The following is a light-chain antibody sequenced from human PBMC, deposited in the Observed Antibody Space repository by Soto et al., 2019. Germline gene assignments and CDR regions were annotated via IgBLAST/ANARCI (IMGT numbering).Light chain of an antibody. CDR2: GAG. CDR3: HQYGESPPT. Sequence: EVVLTQSPGTLSLSPGERVTVSCRASQNVRKYLAWYQQKPGQAPRLVIYGAGTRGTGVPDRFSGSGSGTDFTLTFTSLESDDSAVYYCHQYGESPPTFGGGTKVEI. CDR1: QNVRKY. J-gene: IGKJ4*01. V-gene: IGKV3-20*01.